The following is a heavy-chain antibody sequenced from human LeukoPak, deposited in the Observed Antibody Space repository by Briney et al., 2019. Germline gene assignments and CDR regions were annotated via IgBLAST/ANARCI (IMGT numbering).Heavy chain of an antibody. CDR1: GYTFTSYE. J-gene: IGHJ4*02. V-gene: IGHV1-8*03. Sequence: ASVKVSCKASGYTFTSYEINWVRQATGQGLEWMGWMNPNSGNTGYAQKFQGRVTITRNTSINTAYMELSSLRSEDTTVYYCARGPFDDSSSWYRYWGQGTLDTVSS. CDR3: ARGPFDDSSSWYRY. CDR2: MNPNSGNT. D-gene: IGHD6-13*01.